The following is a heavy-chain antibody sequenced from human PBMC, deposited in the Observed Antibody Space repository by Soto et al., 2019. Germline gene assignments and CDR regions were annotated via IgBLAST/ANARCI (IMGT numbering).Heavy chain of an antibody. CDR2: ISGSGGST. J-gene: IGHJ5*02. V-gene: IGHV3-23*01. CDR3: AKDEGKAAPPSQSFDP. CDR1: GFTFSSYA. Sequence: EVQLLESGGGLVQPGGSLRLSCAASGFTFSSYAMSWVRQAPGKGLEWVSAISGSGGSTYYADSVKGRFTISRDNSKNTLYLQMNSLKAEDTGVYYSAKDEGKAAPPSQSFDPWGQGTLVTVSS. D-gene: IGHD6-6*01.